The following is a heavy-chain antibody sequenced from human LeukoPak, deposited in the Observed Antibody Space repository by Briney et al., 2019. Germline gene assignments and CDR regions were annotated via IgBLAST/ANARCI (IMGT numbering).Heavy chain of an antibody. CDR1: GGSISSSSYY. V-gene: IGHV4-39*01. CDR3: ARLSFRVTTPQV. CDR2: IYYSGST. J-gene: IGHJ4*02. Sequence: SETLSLTCTVSGGSISSSSYYWGWIRQPPGKGLEWIGSIYYSGSTYYNPSLKSRVTISVDTSKNQFSLKLSSVTAADTAVYYCARLSFRVTTPQVWGQGTLVTVSS. D-gene: IGHD4-11*01.